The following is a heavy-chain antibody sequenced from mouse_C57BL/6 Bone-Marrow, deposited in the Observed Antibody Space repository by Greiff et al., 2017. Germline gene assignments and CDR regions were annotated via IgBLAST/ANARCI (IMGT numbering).Heavy chain of an antibody. CDR3: ARWVEGDYYGSSSWYFDV. V-gene: IGHV3-8*01. CDR1: GYSITSDY. Sequence: EVQLQQSGPGLAKPSQTLSLTCSVTGYSITSDYWNWIRKLPGNKLEYMGYISYSGSTYYNPSLKSRISITRDTSKNQYYLQLNSVTTEDTATYYCARWVEGDYYGSSSWYFDVWGTGTTVTVSS. D-gene: IGHD1-1*01. CDR2: ISYSGST. J-gene: IGHJ1*03.